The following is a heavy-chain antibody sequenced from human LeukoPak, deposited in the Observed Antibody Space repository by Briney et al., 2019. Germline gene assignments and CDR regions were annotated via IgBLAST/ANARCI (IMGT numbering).Heavy chain of an antibody. V-gene: IGHV4-61*02. CDR3: ARETISDGP. J-gene: IGHJ5*02. CDR2: IYTSGST. D-gene: IGHD5-12*01. Sequence: ASETLSLTCTVSGGSISSGSYYWSWIRQPAGKGLEWIGRIYTSGSTNYNPSLKSRVTISVDTSKNQFSLKLSSVTAADTAVYYCARETISDGPWGQGTLVTVSS. CDR1: GGSISSGSYY.